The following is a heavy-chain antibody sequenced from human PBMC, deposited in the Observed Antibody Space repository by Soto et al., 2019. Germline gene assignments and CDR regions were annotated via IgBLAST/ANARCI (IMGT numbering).Heavy chain of an antibody. J-gene: IGHJ5*02. Sequence: QVQLVQSGAEVKKPGSSVKVSCKASGGTFSSYAISWVRQAPGQGLEWMGGIIPIFGTANYAQKFQGRVTMTAADSTSTDYMELSSLRSEDTAVYYCAGGRKRQLVPRAWNWFDPWGQGTLVTVSS. V-gene: IGHV1-69*12. CDR2: IIPIFGTA. D-gene: IGHD6-13*01. CDR3: AGGRKRQLVPRAWNWFDP. CDR1: GGTFSSYA.